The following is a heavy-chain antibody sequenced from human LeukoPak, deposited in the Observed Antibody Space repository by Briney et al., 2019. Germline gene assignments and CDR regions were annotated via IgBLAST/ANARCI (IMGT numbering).Heavy chain of an antibody. CDR3: AREGNSYGYRPVDY. CDR2: IYHSGST. D-gene: IGHD5-18*01. CDR1: GYSISSGYY. J-gene: IGHJ4*02. Sequence: SETLSLTCTVSGYSISSGYYWGWIRQPPGKGLEWIGSIYHSGSTYYNPSLKSRITISVDTSKNQFSLKLSSVTAADTAVYYCAREGNSYGYRPVDYWGQGTLVTVSS. V-gene: IGHV4-38-2*02.